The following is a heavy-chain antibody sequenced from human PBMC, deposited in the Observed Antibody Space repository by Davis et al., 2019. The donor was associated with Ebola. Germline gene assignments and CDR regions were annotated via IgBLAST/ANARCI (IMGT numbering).Heavy chain of an antibody. J-gene: IGHJ4*02. CDR3: AKVWSGNYLVYVDY. CDR1: GFTFSSYA. Sequence: GESLKISCAASGFTFSSYAMSWVRQAPGKGLEWVSAISGSGGSTYYADSVKGRFTISRDNSKNTLYLQMNSLRAEDTAVYYCAKVWSGNYLVYVDYWGQGALVIVSS. V-gene: IGHV3-23*01. CDR2: ISGSGGST. D-gene: IGHD1-26*01.